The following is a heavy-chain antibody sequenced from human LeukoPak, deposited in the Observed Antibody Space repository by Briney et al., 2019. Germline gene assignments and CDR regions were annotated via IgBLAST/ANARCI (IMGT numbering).Heavy chain of an antibody. CDR1: GFSFSSYT. J-gene: IGHJ3*02. D-gene: IGHD1-26*01. V-gene: IGHV3-7*01. CDR2: MKEDGSDI. Sequence: PGGSLRLSCVASGFSFSSYTMSWVRQAPGKGLEWVAKMKEDGSDIHYVDSVKGRFTICRDNAKNSLCLQMNSLRAEDTAVYYCASNLEWELLPSAFDIWGQGTMVTVSS. CDR3: ASNLEWELLPSAFDI.